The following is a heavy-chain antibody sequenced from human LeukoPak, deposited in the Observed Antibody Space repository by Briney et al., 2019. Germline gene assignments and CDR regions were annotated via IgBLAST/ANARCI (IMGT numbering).Heavy chain of an antibody. Sequence: SETLSLTCTVSGGSIISYYWSWIRQPPGKGLEWIGYIYYSGGTNYNPSLKSRVTISVDTSKNQFSLKLSSVTAADTAVYYCARDVGYCSGGSCYANWFDPWGQGSLVTVSS. D-gene: IGHD2-15*01. J-gene: IGHJ5*02. CDR3: ARDVGYCSGGSCYANWFDP. CDR1: GGSIISYY. CDR2: IYYSGGT. V-gene: IGHV4-59*01.